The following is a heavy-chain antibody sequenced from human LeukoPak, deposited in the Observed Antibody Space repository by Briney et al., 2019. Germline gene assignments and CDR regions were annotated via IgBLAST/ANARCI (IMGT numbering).Heavy chain of an antibody. CDR3: ARVPPDYNDLHDALDL. D-gene: IGHD4-17*01. J-gene: IGHJ3*01. CDR1: GYSISSGYF. Sequence: SETLSLTCSISGYSISSGYFWGWIRQPPGKGLEWIGNIHHDGITYYNPSLKSRVTISLDPSKNQFSLRLTSVTAADTAVYYCARVPPDYNDLHDALDLWGQGTVVTVSS. CDR2: IHHDGIT. V-gene: IGHV4-38-2*02.